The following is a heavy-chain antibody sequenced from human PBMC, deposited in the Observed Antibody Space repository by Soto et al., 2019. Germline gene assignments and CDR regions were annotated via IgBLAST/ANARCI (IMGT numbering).Heavy chain of an antibody. CDR2: ISAYNGNT. CDR3: ARGYSSGWYSWFDP. J-gene: IGHJ5*02. Sequence: GASVKVSCKASGGTFSSYGISWVRQAPGQGLEWMGWISAYNGNTNYAQKLQGRVTMTTDTSTSTAYMELRSLRSDDTAVYYCARGYSSGWYSWFDPWGQGTLVTVSS. CDR1: GGTFSSYG. D-gene: IGHD6-19*01. V-gene: IGHV1-18*01.